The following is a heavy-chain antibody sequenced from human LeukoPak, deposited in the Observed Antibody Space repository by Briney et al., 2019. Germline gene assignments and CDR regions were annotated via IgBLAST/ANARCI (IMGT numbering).Heavy chain of an antibody. D-gene: IGHD3-10*01. CDR1: GYTFTGYY. CDR3: ARDAMVRGVISFFY. J-gene: IGHJ4*02. Sequence: ASVKVSCKASGYTFTGYYMHWVRQAPGQGLEWMGWINPNSGGTNYAQKFQGRVTMTRDTSISTAYMELSRPRSDDTAVYYCARDAMVRGVISFFYWGQGTLVTVSS. V-gene: IGHV1-2*02. CDR2: INPNSGGT.